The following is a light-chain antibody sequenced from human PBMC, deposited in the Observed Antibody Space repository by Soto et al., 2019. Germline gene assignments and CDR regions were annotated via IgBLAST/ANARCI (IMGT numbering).Light chain of an antibody. CDR2: GAS. J-gene: IGKJ1*01. CDR3: QQYGRTSWT. V-gene: IGKV3-20*01. CDR1: QSVSTNF. Sequence: EIVLTQSPGTLSLSPGEGATLSCRASQSVSTNFFAWYQQKPGQAPWLLIYGASTRATGIPDRFSGSGSGTDFTLTISRLEPEDFAVYYCQQYGRTSWTFGQGTKV.